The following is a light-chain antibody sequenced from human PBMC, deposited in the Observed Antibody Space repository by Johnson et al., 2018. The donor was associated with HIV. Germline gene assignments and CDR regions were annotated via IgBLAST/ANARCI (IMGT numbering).Light chain of an antibody. CDR3: GIWQSSLSAYV. CDR1: SSNIGNNY. Sequence: QSVLSQPPSVSAAPGQKVTISCSGSSSNIGNNYVSWYQQLPGTAPKVLIYDNNKRPSGLPNRFSGSKSGTSATLGLTGLHTGDESDYYCGIWQSSLSAYVFGTGTKVTVL. V-gene: IGLV1-51*01. CDR2: DNN. J-gene: IGLJ1*01.